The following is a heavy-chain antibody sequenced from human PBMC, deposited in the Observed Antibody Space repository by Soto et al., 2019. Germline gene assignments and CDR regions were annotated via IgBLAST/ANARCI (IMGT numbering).Heavy chain of an antibody. J-gene: IGHJ6*02. V-gene: IGHV1-3*01. D-gene: IGHD3-3*01. CDR1: GYTFTSYA. Sequence: ASVKVSCKASGYTFTSYAMHWVRQAPGQRLEWMGWINAGNGNTKYSQKFQGRVTITRDTSASTAYMELSSLRSEDTAVYYCARGAGVLRFLEWSPFPMDVWGQGTTVTVSS. CDR3: ARGAGVLRFLEWSPFPMDV. CDR2: INAGNGNT.